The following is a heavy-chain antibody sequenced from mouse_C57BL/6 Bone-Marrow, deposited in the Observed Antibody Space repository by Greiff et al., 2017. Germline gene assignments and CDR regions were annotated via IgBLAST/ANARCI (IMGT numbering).Heavy chain of an antibody. J-gene: IGHJ2*01. CDR3: ARRDCFDY. CDR1: GFTFSSYG. V-gene: IGHV5-6*02. CDR2: ISSGGSYT. Sequence: DVMLVESGGDLVKPGGSLKLSCAASGFTFSSYGMSWVRQTPDKRLEWVATISSGGSYTYYPATVKGRFTIYRDNAKNTLYLQMSSLKSEDTAMYYCARRDCFDYWGQGTTLTVSS.